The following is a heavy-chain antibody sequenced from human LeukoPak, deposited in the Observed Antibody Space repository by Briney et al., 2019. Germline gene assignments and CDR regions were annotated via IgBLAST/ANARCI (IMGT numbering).Heavy chain of an antibody. V-gene: IGHV3-30*03. Sequence: GGSLRLSCAASGFTFWSYDMHWVRQAPGKGLEWVAFISYDGNDKGYVDSGKGRFTVSRDNSKNTLYLQMNSLRVEDAAVYYCARVWESYSFDYWGQGTLVTVSS. CDR2: ISYDGNDK. CDR1: GFTFWSYD. J-gene: IGHJ4*02. CDR3: ARVWESYSFDY. D-gene: IGHD1-26*01.